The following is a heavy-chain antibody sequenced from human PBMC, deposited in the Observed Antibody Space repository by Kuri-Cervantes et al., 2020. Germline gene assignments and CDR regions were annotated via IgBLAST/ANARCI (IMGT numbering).Heavy chain of an antibody. V-gene: IGHV3-9*01. CDR2: ISWNSGSI. J-gene: IGHJ4*02. Sequence: GGSLRLSCAASGFTFDDYAVHWVRQAPGKGLEWVSGISWNSGSIGYADSVKGRFTISRDNAKNSLYLQMNSLRAEDTAVYYCAREAFYCDDYWGQGTLVTVSS. CDR3: AREAFYCDDY. CDR1: GFTFDDYA. D-gene: IGHD1-26*01.